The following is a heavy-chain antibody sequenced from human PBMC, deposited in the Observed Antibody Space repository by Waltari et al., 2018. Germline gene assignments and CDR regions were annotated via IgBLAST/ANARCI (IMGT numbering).Heavy chain of an antibody. D-gene: IGHD3-16*01. CDR1: WVPFSHYH. CDR2: FSPSGAGT. CDR3: ATFVSGSFTFPDY. J-gene: IGHJ4*02. Sequence: QFQLVQSGAEVKKPGASVKVSCEASWVPFSHYHVHGGRQAPGQGLEWMALFSPSGAGTRYAEKFQGRVTLTRDTSTSTVYMDLSSLRSEDTAVYYCATFVSGSFTFPDYWGQGTLVTVSS. V-gene: IGHV1-46*03.